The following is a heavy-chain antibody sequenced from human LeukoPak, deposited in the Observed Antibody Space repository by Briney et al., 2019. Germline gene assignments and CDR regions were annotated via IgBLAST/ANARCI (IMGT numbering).Heavy chain of an antibody. D-gene: IGHD6-13*01. Sequence: GGSLRLSCAASGFTFSNYAMHWVRQAPGKGLEWVSLISSGGTYEYYADSVKGRFTISRDNVKNSLYLQMNSLRAEDTALYYCARVAISYSSNWYLDYWGQGTLVTVSS. V-gene: IGHV3-30*07. CDR3: ARVAISYSSNWYLDY. CDR2: ISSGGTYE. J-gene: IGHJ4*02. CDR1: GFTFSNYA.